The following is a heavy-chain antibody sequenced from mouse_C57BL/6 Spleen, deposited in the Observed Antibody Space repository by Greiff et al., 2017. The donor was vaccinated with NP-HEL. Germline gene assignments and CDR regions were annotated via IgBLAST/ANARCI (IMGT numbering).Heavy chain of an antibody. Sequence: QVQLQQSGAELVRPGASVTLSCKASGYTFTDYEMHWVKQTPVHGLEWIGAIDPETGGTAYNQKFKGKAILTADKSSSTAYMELRSLTSEDSAVYYCTDAYYSNPFAYWGKGTLVTVSA. D-gene: IGHD2-5*01. CDR1: GYTFTDYE. CDR3: TDAYYSNPFAY. CDR2: IDPETGGT. V-gene: IGHV1-15*01. J-gene: IGHJ3*01.